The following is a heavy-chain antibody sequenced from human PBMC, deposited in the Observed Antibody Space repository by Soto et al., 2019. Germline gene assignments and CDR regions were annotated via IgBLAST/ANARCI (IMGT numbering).Heavy chain of an antibody. CDR3: ARDDALRETSGYFYLDY. D-gene: IGHD3-22*01. V-gene: IGHV1-69*06. Sequence: QVQLVQSGAEVKKPGSSVRVSCKTSEGTFNNYAISWVRQAPGQGLEWMGGIIPLFDAVKYAQKFQGRVTITADKSTRTAYMELLTLTSEDTAVYYCARDDALRETSGYFYLDYWGQGTPVTVTS. CDR1: EGTFNNYA. J-gene: IGHJ4*02. CDR2: IIPLFDAV.